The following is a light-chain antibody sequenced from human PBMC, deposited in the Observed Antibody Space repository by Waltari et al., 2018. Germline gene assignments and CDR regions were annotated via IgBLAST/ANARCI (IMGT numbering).Light chain of an antibody. J-gene: IGKJ4*01. Sequence: DIQMTQSPSSVSASVGDSVTITCRASQGISTWLAWFQQKPGKAPKLLIYAASSLQSGVPSRFGGSGSGTDFTLTINSLQPDDFATYYCQQANSLPVTFGGGTKVEIK. V-gene: IGKV1-12*01. CDR1: QGISTW. CDR2: AAS. CDR3: QQANSLPVT.